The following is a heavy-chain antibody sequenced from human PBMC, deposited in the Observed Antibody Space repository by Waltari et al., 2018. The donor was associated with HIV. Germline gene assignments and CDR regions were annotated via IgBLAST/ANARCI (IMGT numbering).Heavy chain of an antibody. CDR1: GGSISSSSYF. D-gene: IGHD3-22*01. Sequence: QLQLQESGPGLVRPSETLSLTCTVSGGSISSSSYFWGWIRPPPGKGLEWIGSIYYTGRPYDNPPVKRRHIISVDTSKTHFSLQWSSVTAADTAVYYCARHAITLIVAAFDGYSFDVWGQGTMVTVSA. CDR2: IYYTGRP. J-gene: IGHJ3*01. CDR3: ARHAITLIVAAFDGYSFDV. V-gene: IGHV4-39*01.